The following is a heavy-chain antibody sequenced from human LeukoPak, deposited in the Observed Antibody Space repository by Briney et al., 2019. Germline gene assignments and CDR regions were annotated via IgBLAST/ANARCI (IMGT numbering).Heavy chain of an antibody. D-gene: IGHD1-1*01. CDR1: GYTLTELS. V-gene: IGHV1-24*01. CDR2: FDPEDGET. Sequence: ASVKVSCTVSGYTLTELSMHWVRQAPGKGLEWMGGFDPEDGETIYAQKFQGRVTMTEDTSTDTAYMELSSLRSEDTAVYYCATGLGTTRRTGGYYFDYWGQGTLVTVSS. J-gene: IGHJ4*02. CDR3: ATGLGTTRRTGGYYFDY.